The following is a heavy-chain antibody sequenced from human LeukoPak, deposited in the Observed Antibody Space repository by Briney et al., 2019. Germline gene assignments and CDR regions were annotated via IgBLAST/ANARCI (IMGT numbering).Heavy chain of an antibody. CDR2: MNPNSGNK. D-gene: IGHD3-10*01. CDR3: ARLVWLGESPGSWFDS. Sequence: ASVKVSCKASGYTFTSYDINWVRQATGQGLEWMGWMNPNSGNKGYAQKFQGRITMTRNTSISTAYMELSSLRSEDTAVYYCARLVWLGESPGSWFDSWGQGTLVTVSS. J-gene: IGHJ5*01. CDR1: GYTFTSYD. V-gene: IGHV1-8*01.